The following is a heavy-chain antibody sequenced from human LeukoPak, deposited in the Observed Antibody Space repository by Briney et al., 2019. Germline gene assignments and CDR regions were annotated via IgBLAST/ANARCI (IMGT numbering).Heavy chain of an antibody. CDR2: ISGSGGST. J-gene: IGHJ6*03. CDR1: GFTFSSYA. V-gene: IGHV3-23*01. CDR3: AKAMRDIVVVPAGITYYYYMDV. D-gene: IGHD2-2*01. Sequence: GGSLRLSCAASGFTFSSYAMSWVRQAPGKGLEWVSAISGSGGSTYYADSVKGRFTISRDNSKYTLYLQMNSLRAEDTAVYYCAKAMRDIVVVPAGITYYYYMDVWGKGTTVTVSS.